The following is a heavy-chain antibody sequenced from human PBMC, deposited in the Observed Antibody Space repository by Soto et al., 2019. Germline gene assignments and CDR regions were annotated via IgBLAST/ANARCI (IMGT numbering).Heavy chain of an antibody. J-gene: IGHJ5*02. CDR1: GGTFSNYA. CDR2: IIPIFGTA. V-gene: IGHV1-69*01. Sequence: QVQLVQSGAEVKKPGSSVKVSCKASGGTFSNYAISWVRQAHGQGLEWLGGIIPIFGTANYAQKFQGRVTITADESTSTAYMELSSLRSEDTAVYYCARAHSSGWSLTDWFDPWGQGTLVTVSS. D-gene: IGHD6-19*01. CDR3: ARAHSSGWSLTDWFDP.